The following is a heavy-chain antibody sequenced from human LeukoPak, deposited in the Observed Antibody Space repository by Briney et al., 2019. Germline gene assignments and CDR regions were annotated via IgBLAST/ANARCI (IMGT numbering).Heavy chain of an antibody. D-gene: IGHD2-8*01. J-gene: IGHJ4*02. Sequence: GGSLRLSCAASGFTVSSNYMSWVRQAPGKGLEWVSVIYSGGSTYYADSVKGRFTISRDNSKNTLYLQMNSLRAEDTAVYYCARRGAHCTNGVCHPLYYFDYWGQGTLVAVSS. CDR3: ARRGAHCTNGVCHPLYYFDY. V-gene: IGHV3-53*01. CDR1: GFTVSSNY. CDR2: IYSGGST.